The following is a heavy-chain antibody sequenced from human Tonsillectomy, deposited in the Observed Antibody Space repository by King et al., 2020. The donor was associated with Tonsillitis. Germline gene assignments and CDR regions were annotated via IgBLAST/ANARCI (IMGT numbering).Heavy chain of an antibody. CDR3: ERNPPYDSIDYADAFDI. V-gene: IGHV5-51*03. Sequence: VQLVESGAEVKKPGESLKISCKGSGYTFTSYWIAWVRQMPGKGLEWMGIIYPGDSDTRYSPSFQGQVTISADKSISTAYLQWSSLKASDTAMYYCERNPPYDSIDYADAFDIWGQGTMVTVSS. J-gene: IGHJ3*02. D-gene: IGHD3-22*01. CDR1: GYTFTSYW. CDR2: IYPGDSDT.